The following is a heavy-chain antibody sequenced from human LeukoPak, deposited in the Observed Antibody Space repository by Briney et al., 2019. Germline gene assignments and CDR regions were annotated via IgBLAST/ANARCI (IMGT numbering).Heavy chain of an antibody. CDR2: FSGSGGST. J-gene: IGHJ4*02. CDR3: AKDRNSGGWYGELRDY. D-gene: IGHD6-19*01. V-gene: IGHV3-23*01. CDR1: GFTFSSYA. Sequence: GGSLRLSCAASGFTFSSYAMNWVRQAPGKGLEWVSTFSGSGGSTYYADSVKGRFTISRDNSKNTLYLQMNRLRAEDTAVYYCAKDRNSGGWYGELRDYWGQGTLVTVSS.